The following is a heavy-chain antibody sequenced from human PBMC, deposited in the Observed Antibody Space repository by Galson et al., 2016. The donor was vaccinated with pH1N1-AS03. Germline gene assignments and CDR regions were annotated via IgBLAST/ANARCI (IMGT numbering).Heavy chain of an antibody. J-gene: IGHJ4*02. CDR1: GFSFSTFS. Sequence: SLRLSCAGSGFSFSTFSMYWVRQAPGRGLEWVASIWYDGSNKYYLDSVKGRFTISRDNSQDTLYLQMNSLRSEDTAVYYCARDAPPPGDSDSSGIFDHWGQGTLVTVSS. V-gene: IGHV3-30*02. CDR2: IWYDGSNK. D-gene: IGHD3-22*01. CDR3: ARDAPPPGDSDSSGIFDH.